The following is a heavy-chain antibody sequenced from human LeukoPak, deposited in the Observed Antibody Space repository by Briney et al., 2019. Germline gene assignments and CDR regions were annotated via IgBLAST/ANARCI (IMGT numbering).Heavy chain of an antibody. CDR1: GFTFSSYG. V-gene: IGHV3-30*03. D-gene: IGHD6-13*01. Sequence: PGRSLRLSCAASGFTFSSYGMHWVRQAPGKGLEWVAVISYDGSNKYYADPVKGRFTISRDNSKNTLYLQMNSLRAEDTAVYYCAREIPQQLVAMDVWGQGTTVTVSS. J-gene: IGHJ6*02. CDR3: AREIPQQLVAMDV. CDR2: ISYDGSNK.